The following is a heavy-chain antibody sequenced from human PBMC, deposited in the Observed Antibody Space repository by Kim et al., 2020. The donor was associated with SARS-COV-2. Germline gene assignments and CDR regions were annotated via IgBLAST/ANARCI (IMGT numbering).Heavy chain of an antibody. CDR3: ARGGSFSLGLDV. D-gene: IGHD1-26*01. CDR1: GGSFSSYY. J-gene: IGHJ6*02. CDR2: INHSENT. Sequence: SETLSLTCAVYGGSFSSYYWSWIRQPPGKGLEWIGEINHSENTNYNPSLESRVTTSVDTSKNQFSLKLRSVTAADTAVYFCARGGSFSLGLDVWGQGTTV. V-gene: IGHV4-34*01.